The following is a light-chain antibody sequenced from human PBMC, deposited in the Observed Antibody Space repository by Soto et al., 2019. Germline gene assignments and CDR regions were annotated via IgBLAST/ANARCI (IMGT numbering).Light chain of an antibody. CDR1: NIGTKS. V-gene: IGLV3-21*04. J-gene: IGLJ2*01. CDR2: YDS. CDR3: QVWDSTSGVV. Sequence: SYELTQPPSVSVAPGKTARITCGGNNIGTKSVHWYQQGPGQAPVLVINYDSDRPSGIPERFSGSNSGNTATLTISRVEAGDEADYYCQVWDSTSGVVFGGGTKLTVL.